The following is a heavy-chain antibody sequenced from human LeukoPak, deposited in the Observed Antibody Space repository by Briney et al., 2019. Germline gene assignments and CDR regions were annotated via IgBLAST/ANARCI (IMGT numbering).Heavy chain of an antibody. Sequence: GGSLRLSCAASGFTFSSYAMSWVRQAPGKGLEWVSGISGSGGSTYYADSVKGRFTISRDNSKNTLYLQMNSLRAEDTAVYYCAKGTGTTRYYNMDVWGKGTTVTVSS. CDR3: AKGTGTTRYYNMDV. J-gene: IGHJ6*03. CDR1: GFTFSSYA. D-gene: IGHD1-1*01. CDR2: ISGSGGST. V-gene: IGHV3-23*01.